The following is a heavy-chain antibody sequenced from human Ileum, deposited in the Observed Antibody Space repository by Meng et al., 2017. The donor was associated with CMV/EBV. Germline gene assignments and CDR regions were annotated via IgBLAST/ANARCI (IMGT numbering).Heavy chain of an antibody. CDR2: ISVYHGYT. Sequence: ASVKVSCKASGYTFNTYGISWVRQAPGQGLEWMGWISVYHGYTNYAQKFQGRVTMTTDTSTSIAYMELRSLRSDDTAVYYCARSDPLTTVTALGHWGQGTLVTVSS. V-gene: IGHV1-18*01. D-gene: IGHD4-17*01. CDR1: GYTFNTYG. CDR3: ARSDPLTTVTALGH. J-gene: IGHJ5*02.